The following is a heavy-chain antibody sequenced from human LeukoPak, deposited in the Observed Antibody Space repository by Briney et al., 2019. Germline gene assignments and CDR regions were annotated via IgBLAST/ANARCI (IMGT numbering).Heavy chain of an antibody. Sequence: PGGSLRLSCAASGFTFSSYAMSWVRQAPGKGLEWVSIIVGSGHSTFYTDSVKGRFTISRDNSKNTLYLRMNSLRAEDTAVYYCAKVQNRYNYNTGAFDSWGQGTMVTVSS. CDR3: AKVQNRYNYNTGAFDS. CDR2: IVGSGHST. D-gene: IGHD1-1*01. CDR1: GFTFSSYA. V-gene: IGHV3-23*01. J-gene: IGHJ3*02.